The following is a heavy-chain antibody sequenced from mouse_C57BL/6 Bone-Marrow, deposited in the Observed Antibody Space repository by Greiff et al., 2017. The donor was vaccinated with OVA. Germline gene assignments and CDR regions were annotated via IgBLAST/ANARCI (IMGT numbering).Heavy chain of an antibody. CDR1: GYTFTSYW. Sequence: VQLVESGAELAKPGASVKLSCKASGYTFTSYWMHWVKQRPGQGLEWIGYINPSSGYTKYNQKFKDKATLTADKSSSTAYMQLSSLTSEDSAVYYCAFLITTVVAYFDYWGQGTTLTVSS. CDR3: AFLITTVVAYFDY. CDR2: INPSSGYT. J-gene: IGHJ2*01. V-gene: IGHV1-7*01. D-gene: IGHD1-1*01.